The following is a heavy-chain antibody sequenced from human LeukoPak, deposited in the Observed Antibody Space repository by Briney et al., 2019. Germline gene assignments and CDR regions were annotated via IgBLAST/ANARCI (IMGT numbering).Heavy chain of an antibody. D-gene: IGHD1-26*01. J-gene: IGHJ4*02. CDR1: GFTFSSYA. CDR2: ISYDGSNK. CDR3: AKDGVGATLSDY. Sequence: PGGSLRLSCAASGFTFSSYAMHWVRQAPGKGLEWVAVISYDGSNKYYADSVKGRFTISRDNSKNTLYLQMNSLRAEDTAVYYCAKDGVGATLSDYWGQGTLVTVSS. V-gene: IGHV3-30*04.